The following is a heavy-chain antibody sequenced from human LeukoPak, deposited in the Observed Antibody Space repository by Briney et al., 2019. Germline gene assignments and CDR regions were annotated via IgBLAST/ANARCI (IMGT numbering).Heavy chain of an antibody. Sequence: PGGSLRLSCAASGFTFSYYGMHWVRQAPDKGLEWVAFLQKDGSDIHYADSVEGRFTISRGNSKNTLYLQMNSLRAEDTAVYYCAKDGYYYGSGSYGGGKYYYYGMDVWGQGTTVTVSS. J-gene: IGHJ6*02. CDR2: LQKDGSDI. V-gene: IGHV3-30*02. CDR1: GFTFSYYG. D-gene: IGHD3-10*01. CDR3: AKDGYYYGSGSYGGGKYYYYGMDV.